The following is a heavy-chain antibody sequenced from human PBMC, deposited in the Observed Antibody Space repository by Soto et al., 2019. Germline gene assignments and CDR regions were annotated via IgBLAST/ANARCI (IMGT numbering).Heavy chain of an antibody. J-gene: IGHJ4*02. D-gene: IGHD5-12*01. CDR3: AGLLHGYRPVFDY. CDR1: GGTFSSYA. Sequence: QVQLVQSGAEVKKPGSSVKVSCKASGGTFSSYAISWVRQAPGQGLEWMGGIIPIFGTANYAQKFQGRVTITADESTSTAYVELSSLRSEDTAVYSCAGLLHGYRPVFDYWGQGTLVTVSS. V-gene: IGHV1-69*12. CDR2: IIPIFGTA.